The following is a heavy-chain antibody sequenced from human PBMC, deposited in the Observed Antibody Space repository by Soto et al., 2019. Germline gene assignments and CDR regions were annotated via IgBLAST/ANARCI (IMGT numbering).Heavy chain of an antibody. Sequence: SETLSLTCTVSGGSISSYYWSWIRQPPGKGLEWIGYIYYSGSTNYNPSLKSRVTISVDTSKNQFSLKLSSVTAADTAVYYCAGAIPPPTTVTEYYYYMDVWGKGTTVTVSS. CDR1: GGSISSYY. CDR3: AGAIPPPTTVTEYYYYMDV. J-gene: IGHJ6*03. CDR2: IYYSGST. D-gene: IGHD4-17*01. V-gene: IGHV4-59*01.